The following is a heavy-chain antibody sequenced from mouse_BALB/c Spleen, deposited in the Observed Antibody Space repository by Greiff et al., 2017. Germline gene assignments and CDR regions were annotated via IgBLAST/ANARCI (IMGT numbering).Heavy chain of an antibody. V-gene: IGHV5-6-5*01. Sequence: EVQLVESGGGLVKPGGSLKLSCAASGFTFSSYAMSWVRQTPEKRLEWVASISSGGSTYYPDSVKGRFTISRDNARNILYLQMSSLRSEDTAMYYCARSTMVRGWFAYWGQGTLVTVSA. J-gene: IGHJ3*01. D-gene: IGHD2-2*01. CDR2: ISSGGST. CDR3: ARSTMVRGWFAY. CDR1: GFTFSSYA.